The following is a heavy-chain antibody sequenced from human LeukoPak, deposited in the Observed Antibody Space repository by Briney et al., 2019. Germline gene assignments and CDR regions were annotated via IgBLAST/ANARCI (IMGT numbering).Heavy chain of an antibody. Sequence: GGSLRLSCAASGFTFSSYGMHWVRQAPGKGLEWVAFIRYDGSNKYYADSVKGRFTISRDNSKNTLYLQMNSLRAEDTAVYYCAKGVVGKGTDDASDIWGQGTMVTVSS. CDR1: GFTFSSYG. D-gene: IGHD1-1*01. CDR3: AKGVVGKGTDDASDI. CDR2: IRYDGSNK. J-gene: IGHJ3*02. V-gene: IGHV3-30*02.